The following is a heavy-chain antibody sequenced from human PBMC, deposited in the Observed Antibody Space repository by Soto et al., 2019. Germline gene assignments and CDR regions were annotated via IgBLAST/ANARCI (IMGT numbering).Heavy chain of an antibody. D-gene: IGHD5-18*01. CDR3: ARDSPPEPRYSPTPPFDY. V-gene: IGHV1-18*01. CDR2: ISAYNGNT. CDR1: GYTFTSYG. J-gene: IGHJ4*02. Sequence: QVQLVQSGAEVKKPGASVKVSCKASGYTFTSYGISWVRQAPGQGLEWMGWISAYNGNTNYAQKLQGRVTMTTDTSTSPSYMELRSLGSDDEGVYYCARDSPPEPRYSPTPPFDYWGEGSLVTVSS.